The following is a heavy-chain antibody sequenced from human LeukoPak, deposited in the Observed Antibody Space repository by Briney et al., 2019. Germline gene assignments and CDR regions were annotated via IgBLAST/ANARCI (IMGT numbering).Heavy chain of an antibody. CDR2: ISSSGNT. J-gene: IGHJ6*03. D-gene: IGHD3-9*01. V-gene: IGHV4-61*02. CDR1: GDSISSGDYY. CDR3: ARGPQYYDILTGYSPNYYYYYMDV. Sequence: TSETLSLTCTVSGDSISSGDYYWSWTRQPAGKGLEWIGRISSSGNTNYNPSLKSRVTISVDTSKNQFSLKLSSVTAADTAVYYCARGPQYYDILTGYSPNYYYYYMDVWGKGTTVTVSS.